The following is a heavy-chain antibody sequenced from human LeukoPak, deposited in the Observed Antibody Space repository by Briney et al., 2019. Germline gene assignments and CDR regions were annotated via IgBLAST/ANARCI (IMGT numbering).Heavy chain of an antibody. D-gene: IGHD3-10*01. CDR2: IYTSGST. J-gene: IGHJ5*02. Sequence: SETLSLTCTVSGGSISSYYWSWIRQPAGKGLEWIGRIYTSGSTNYNPSLKSRVTMSVDTSKNQFSLKLSSVTAADTAVYYCARDVPHYYGSGSYLDWFDPWGQGTLVTVSS. CDR3: ARDVPHYYGSGSYLDWFDP. V-gene: IGHV4-4*07. CDR1: GGSISSYY.